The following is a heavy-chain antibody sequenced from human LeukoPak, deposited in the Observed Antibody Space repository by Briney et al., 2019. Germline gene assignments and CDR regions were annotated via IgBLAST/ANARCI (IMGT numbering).Heavy chain of an antibody. J-gene: IGHJ4*02. CDR1: GLTFSSYS. V-gene: IGHV3-21*01. D-gene: IGHD2-15*01. Sequence: PGGSLRLSCAASGLTFSSYSMNWVRQAPGKGLEWVSSISSSSSYIYYADSVKGRFTISRDNAENSLYLQMNSLRAEDTAVYYCARGGYCSGGSCYSRGVDYWGQGTLVTVSS. CDR2: ISSSSSYI. CDR3: ARGGYCSGGSCYSRGVDY.